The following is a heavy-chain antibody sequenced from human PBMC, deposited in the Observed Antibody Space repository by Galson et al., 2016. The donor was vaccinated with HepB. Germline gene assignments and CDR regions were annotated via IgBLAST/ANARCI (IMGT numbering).Heavy chain of an antibody. CDR2: ISSTFNYI. Sequence: SLRLSCAASGFTFKTYSMTWVRQAPGKGLEWVSSISSTFNYIYYADSVKGRFTISRDNAKNSLFLQMNSLTAEDTAVYYCARDNDDIFTGTRPMDVWGQGTTVTVSS. J-gene: IGHJ6*02. V-gene: IGHV3-21*01. D-gene: IGHD3-9*01. CDR1: GFTFKTYS. CDR3: ARDNDDIFTGTRPMDV.